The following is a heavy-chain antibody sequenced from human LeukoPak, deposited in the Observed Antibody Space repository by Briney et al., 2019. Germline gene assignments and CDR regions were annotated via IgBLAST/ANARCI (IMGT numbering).Heavy chain of an antibody. CDR2: INAGIGNT. CDR1: GYTFTSYG. V-gene: IGHV1-3*03. D-gene: IGHD2-15*01. Sequence: ASVKVSCKASGYTFTSYGISWVRQAPGQRLEWMGWINAGIGNTKYSHDFQGRVTITRDTSASTAYMELSSLRSEDMAVYYCARPYCSGGSCYFSAWGQGTLVTVSS. J-gene: IGHJ1*01. CDR3: ARPYCSGGSCYFSA.